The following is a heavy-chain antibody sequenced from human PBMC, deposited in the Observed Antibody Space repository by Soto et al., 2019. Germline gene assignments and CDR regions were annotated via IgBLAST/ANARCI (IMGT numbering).Heavy chain of an antibody. Sequence: ASVKVSCKASGYTFTSYGISWVRQAPGQGLEWMGWISAYNGNTNYAQKLQGRVTMTTDTSTSTAYMELRSLRSDDTAVYYCARDPAGVGMVYAIGYYYYGMDVWGQGTPVTVYS. D-gene: IGHD2-8*01. V-gene: IGHV1-18*04. CDR1: GYTFTSYG. CDR2: ISAYNGNT. CDR3: ARDPAGVGMVYAIGYYYYGMDV. J-gene: IGHJ6*02.